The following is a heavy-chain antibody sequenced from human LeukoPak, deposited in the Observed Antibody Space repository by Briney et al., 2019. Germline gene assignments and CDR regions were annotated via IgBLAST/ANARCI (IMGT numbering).Heavy chain of an antibody. V-gene: IGHV4-34*01. D-gene: IGHD6-13*01. CDR2: INHSGST. CDR1: GGSFSGYY. Sequence: SETLSLTCAVYGGSFSGYYWSWIRQPPGKGLEWIGEINHSGSTNYNPSLKSRVTISVDTSKNQFSLKLSSVTAADTAVYYCARELRIAAAGTGSWFDPWGQGTLVTVSS. J-gene: IGHJ5*02. CDR3: ARELRIAAAGTGSWFDP.